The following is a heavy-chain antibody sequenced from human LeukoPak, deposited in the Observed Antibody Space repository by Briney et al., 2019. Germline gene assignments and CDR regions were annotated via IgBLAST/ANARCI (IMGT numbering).Heavy chain of an antibody. Sequence: SETLSLTCTVSGGSISSYYWSWIQQPPGKGLDWIAYIYYSGSTNYNPSLKSRITISVDTSKNQFSLKLSSVTTADTAVYYCARVEEAAAFNPWGQGTLVTVSS. CDR1: GGSISSYY. D-gene: IGHD6-13*01. J-gene: IGHJ4*02. CDR3: ARVEEAAAFNP. V-gene: IGHV4-59*01. CDR2: IYYSGST.